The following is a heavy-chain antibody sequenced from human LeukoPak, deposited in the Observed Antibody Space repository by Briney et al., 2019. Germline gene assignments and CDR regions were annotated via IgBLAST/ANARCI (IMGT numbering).Heavy chain of an antibody. D-gene: IGHD4-17*01. J-gene: IGHJ4*02. V-gene: IGHV3-74*01. CDR2: INPEGTST. Sequence: GGSLRLSCAASGIIISSNYMQWVRQAPGEGLVWVSRINPEGTSTTYADSVKGRFTISRDNAKNTVYLQMNSLRAEDTAVYYCATVTSGHWGQGILVTVSS. CDR3: ATVTSGH. CDR1: GIIISSNY.